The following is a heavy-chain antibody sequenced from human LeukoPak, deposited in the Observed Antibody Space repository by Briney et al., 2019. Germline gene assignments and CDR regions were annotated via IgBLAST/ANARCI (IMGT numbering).Heavy chain of an antibody. Sequence: ASVKVSCKVSGYTFTDYYMHWVQQAPGKGLEWTGLVDPEDGETIYAEKFQGRVTITADTSTDTAYMELSSLRSEDTAVYYCATVPRYCSSTSCYFNPFDYWGQGTLVTVSS. CDR3: ATVPRYCSSTSCYFNPFDY. V-gene: IGHV1-69-2*01. CDR1: GYTFTDYY. D-gene: IGHD2-2*01. CDR2: VDPEDGET. J-gene: IGHJ4*02.